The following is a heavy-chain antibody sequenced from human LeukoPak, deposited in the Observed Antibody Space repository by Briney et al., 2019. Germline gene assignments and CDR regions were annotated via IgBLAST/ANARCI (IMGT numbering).Heavy chain of an antibody. CDR3: ARDTTEGFDY. CDR1: GYTFTSYD. D-gene: IGHD1-1*01. Sequence: ASVKVSCKASGYTFTSYDINWVRQATGQGLEWMGWINPNSGGTNYAQKFQGRVTMTRDTSISTAYMELSRLRSDDTAVYYCARDTTEGFDYWGQGTLVTVSS. J-gene: IGHJ4*02. V-gene: IGHV1-2*02. CDR2: INPNSGGT.